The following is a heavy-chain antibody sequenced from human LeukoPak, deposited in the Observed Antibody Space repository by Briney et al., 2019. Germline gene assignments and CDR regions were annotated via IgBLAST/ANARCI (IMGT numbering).Heavy chain of an antibody. D-gene: IGHD3-10*01. CDR1: GYSFTSYW. CDR3: ARQSGYYYGSGSYYNPQPLDY. CDR2: IYPGDSDT. J-gene: IGHJ4*02. Sequence: GESLKISCKGSGYSFTSYWIAWVRQMPGKGLEWMGIIYPGDSDTRYSPSFQGQVTISADKSISTAYLQWSSLKASDTAMYYCARQSGYYYGSGSYYNPQPLDYWGQGTLVTVSS. V-gene: IGHV5-51*01.